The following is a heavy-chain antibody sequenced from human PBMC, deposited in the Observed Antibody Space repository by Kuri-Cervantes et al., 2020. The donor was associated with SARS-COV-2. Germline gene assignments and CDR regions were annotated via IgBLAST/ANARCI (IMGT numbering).Heavy chain of an antibody. D-gene: IGHD5-12*01. CDR2: INPNSGGA. J-gene: IGHJ5*02. CDR1: GYTFTNYG. Sequence: ASVKVSCKASGYTFTNYGVTWVRQAPGQGLEWMGYINPNSGGAKNAQKFQGRVTMTGDTSISTAYMELSRLTSEDTAIYYCAREGLSGYAGDWFDPWGQGTLVTVSS. CDR3: AREGLSGYAGDWFDP. V-gene: IGHV1-2*02.